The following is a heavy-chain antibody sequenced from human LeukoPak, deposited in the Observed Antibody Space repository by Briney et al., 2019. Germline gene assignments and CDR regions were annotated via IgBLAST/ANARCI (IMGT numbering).Heavy chain of an antibody. Sequence: ASVKVSCKTSGYTFTDHYFLWLRQAPGQGLEWMGWIHPKSGDTNYAERFQGRVSLTRDTSISTAYMELSSLRSDDTAVYYCARGHNWGPDYWGQGTLVSVSS. CDR2: IHPKSGDT. CDR1: GYTFTDHY. J-gene: IGHJ4*02. CDR3: ARGHNWGPDY. D-gene: IGHD7-27*01. V-gene: IGHV1-2*02.